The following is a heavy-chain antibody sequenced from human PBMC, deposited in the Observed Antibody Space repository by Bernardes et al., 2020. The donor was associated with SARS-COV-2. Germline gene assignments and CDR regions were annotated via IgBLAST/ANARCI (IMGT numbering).Heavy chain of an antibody. V-gene: IGHV3-23*01. CDR2: ISGSGGST. Sequence: GGSLRLSCAASGFTFSSYAMSWVRQAPGKGLEWVSAISGSGGSTYYADSVKGRFTISRDNSKNTLYLQMNSLRAEDTAVYYCAKGDVGYCSSTSCYPPFDYWGQGTLVTVSS. D-gene: IGHD2-2*01. CDR3: AKGDVGYCSSTSCYPPFDY. J-gene: IGHJ4*02. CDR1: GFTFSSYA.